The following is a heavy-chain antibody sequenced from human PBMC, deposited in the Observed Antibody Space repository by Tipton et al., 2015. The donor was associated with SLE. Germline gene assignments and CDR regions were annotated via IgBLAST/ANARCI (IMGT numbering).Heavy chain of an antibody. Sequence: TLSLTCIVSGDSITTSNYYWDWIRQPPGKGLEWIGSIFHTGSTYYNPSLRSRVTISVDTSENQFSLKVHSVTAADTAFYYCSRGGVGGYDYFDYWGQGTLVTVSS. CDR1: GDSITTSNYY. J-gene: IGHJ4*02. CDR2: IFHTGST. CDR3: SRGGVGGYDYFDY. D-gene: IGHD5-12*01. V-gene: IGHV4-39*07.